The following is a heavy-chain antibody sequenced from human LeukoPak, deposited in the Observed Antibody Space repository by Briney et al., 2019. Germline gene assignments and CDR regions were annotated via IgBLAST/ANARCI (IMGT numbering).Heavy chain of an antibody. J-gene: IGHJ4*02. Sequence: ASVKVSCKASGGTFSSYAISWVRQAPGQGLEWMGGIIPIFGTANYAQKFQGRVTITTDESTSTAYMELSSLRSEDTAVYYCARSDSRGYSQFDYWGQGTLVTVSS. V-gene: IGHV1-69*05. D-gene: IGHD3-22*01. CDR3: ARSDSRGYSQFDY. CDR2: IIPIFGTA. CDR1: GGTFSSYA.